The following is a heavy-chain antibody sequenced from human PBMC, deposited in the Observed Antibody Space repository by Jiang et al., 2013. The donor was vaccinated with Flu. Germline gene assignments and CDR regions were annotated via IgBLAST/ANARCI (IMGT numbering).Heavy chain of an antibody. D-gene: IGHD3-22*01. Sequence: LLKPSETLSLTCAVYGGSFSGYYWSWIRQPPGKGLEWIGEINHSGSTNYNPSLKSRVTISVDTSKNQFSLKLSSVTAADTAVYYCASHYYDSSGYYYDYWGQGTLVTVSS. CDR3: ASHYYDSSGYYYDY. J-gene: IGHJ4*02. V-gene: IGHV4-34*01. CDR1: GGSFSGYY. CDR2: INHSGST.